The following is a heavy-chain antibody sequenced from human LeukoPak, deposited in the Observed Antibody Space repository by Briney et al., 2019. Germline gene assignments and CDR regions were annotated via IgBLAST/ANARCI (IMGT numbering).Heavy chain of an antibody. J-gene: IGHJ3*02. CDR1: GGTFSSYA. CDR3: ARPPYYYDSSGYLDAFDI. Sequence: ASVKVSCKASGGTFSSYAISWVRQAPGQGLEWMGGIIPIFGTANYAQKFQGRVTITADKSTSTAYMELSSLRSEDTAVYYCARPPYYYDSSGYLDAFDIWGQGTMVTVSS. CDR2: IIPIFGTA. V-gene: IGHV1-69*06. D-gene: IGHD3-22*01.